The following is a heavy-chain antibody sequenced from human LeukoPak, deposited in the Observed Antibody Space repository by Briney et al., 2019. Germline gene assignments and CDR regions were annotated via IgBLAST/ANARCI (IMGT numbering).Heavy chain of an antibody. J-gene: IGHJ5*02. D-gene: IGHD6-19*01. V-gene: IGHV3-48*03. Sequence: GSLRLSCAASGFTFSSYEMNWVRQAPGKGLEWVSYISSSDSIIYYADSVKGRFTISRDNAKNSLYLQMNSLRAEDTAVYYCARSSSGWYHWFDPWGQGTLVTVSS. CDR3: ARSSSGWYHWFDP. CDR2: ISSSDSII. CDR1: GFTFSSYE.